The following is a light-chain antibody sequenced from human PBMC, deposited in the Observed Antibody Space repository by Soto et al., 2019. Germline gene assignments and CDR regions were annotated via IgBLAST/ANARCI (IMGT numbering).Light chain of an antibody. J-gene: IGKJ2*01. Sequence: EIVLTQSPGTLSLSPGERATLSCRASQSVSSNYLAWYQQKPGQAPRLLIYGASSRATGIPDRFSGSGSGTDFTHIISRLEPVEFAVYYCRQYRSSPTFGQGTKLEIK. V-gene: IGKV3-20*01. CDR1: QSVSSNY. CDR3: RQYRSSPT. CDR2: GAS.